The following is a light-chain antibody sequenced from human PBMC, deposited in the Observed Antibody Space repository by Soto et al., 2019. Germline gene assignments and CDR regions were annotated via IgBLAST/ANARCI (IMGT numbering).Light chain of an antibody. J-gene: IGKJ1*01. CDR1: QSISSW. CDR3: QEYSSYS. V-gene: IGKV1-5*03. Sequence: DIQMTQSPSTLSASVGDRVTITCRASQSISSWLAWYQQKPGKAPKLLIYKASSLESRVPSRFSGSGSETEFTLTISSLQPDDFATYYCQEYSSYSFGQGTKVEIK. CDR2: KAS.